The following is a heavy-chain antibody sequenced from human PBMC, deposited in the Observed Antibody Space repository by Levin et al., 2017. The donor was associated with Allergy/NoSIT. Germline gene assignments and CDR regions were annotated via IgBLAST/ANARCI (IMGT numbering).Heavy chain of an antibody. CDR1: GYTFSSYG. V-gene: IGHV1-18*01. J-gene: IGHJ6*02. Sequence: ASVKVSCKAAGYTFSSYGINWVRQAPGQGLEWLGWISGYSGNTEYPQNFQGRVIMTIDTSTTTVYMEVRSLRSDDTAVYYCARTSGGTYSYYAMDVWGQGTTVIVSS. CDR3: ARTSGGTYSYYAMDV. CDR2: ISGYSGNT.